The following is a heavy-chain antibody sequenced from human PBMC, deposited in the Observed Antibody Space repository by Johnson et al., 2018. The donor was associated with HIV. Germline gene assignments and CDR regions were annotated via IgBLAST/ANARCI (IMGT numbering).Heavy chain of an antibody. CDR2: ISSSGSTI. CDR1: GFTVSSNY. Sequence: QVQLVESGGGLIQPGGSLRLSCAASGFTVSSNYMSWVRQAPGKGLEWVSYISSSGSTIFYADSVKGRFTISRDNAKNSLYLQMNSLRAEDTALYYCAKDTEAAAGTDDAFDIWGQGTMVTVSP. V-gene: IGHV3-11*01. CDR3: AKDTEAAAGTDDAFDI. D-gene: IGHD6-13*01. J-gene: IGHJ3*02.